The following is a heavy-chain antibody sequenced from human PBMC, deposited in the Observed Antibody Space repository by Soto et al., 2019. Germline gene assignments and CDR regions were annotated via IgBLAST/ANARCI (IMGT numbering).Heavy chain of an antibody. D-gene: IGHD3-3*01. V-gene: IGHV4-59*01. CDR1: GGSMSSYY. J-gene: IGHJ5*02. CDR3: ARGGYDFWNWFDP. CDR2: IYNSGST. Sequence: SETLSLTCTVSGGSMSSYYWTWIRQPPGKGLEWIGYIYNSGSTNYNPSLKSRVTISVDTSKKQFSLKLSSVTAADTAVYYCARGGYDFWNWFDPWGQGTLVTVSS.